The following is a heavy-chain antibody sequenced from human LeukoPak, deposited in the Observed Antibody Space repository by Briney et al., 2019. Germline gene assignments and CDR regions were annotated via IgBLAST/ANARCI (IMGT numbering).Heavy chain of an antibody. V-gene: IGHV3-21*01. D-gene: IGHD5-24*01. CDR2: ISSSSYI. CDR1: GFTFSSYS. CDR3: ARDRSGMATADY. Sequence: TGGSLRLSCAASGFTFSSYSMNWVRQAPGKGLEWVSSISSSSYIYYADSVKGRFTISRDNAKNSLYLQMNSLRAEDTAVYYCARDRSGMATADYWGQGTLVTVSS. J-gene: IGHJ4*02.